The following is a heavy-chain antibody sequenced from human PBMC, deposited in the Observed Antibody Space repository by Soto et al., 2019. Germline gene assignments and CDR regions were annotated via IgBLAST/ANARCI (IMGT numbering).Heavy chain of an antibody. CDR3: ARGYYSGSNPSAFDY. CDR1: GGTFSSYT. D-gene: IGHD1-26*01. Sequence: QLQLVQSGAEVREPGSSVKVSCKASGGTFSSYTVIWVRQAPGQGLEWMGGITPTLNIAKYAEKFQGRVTITADESTSTVNMHLSSLSSEDTDVYFCARGYYSGSNPSAFDYWGQGTLVAVSS. V-gene: IGHV1-69*01. CDR2: ITPTLNIA. J-gene: IGHJ4*02.